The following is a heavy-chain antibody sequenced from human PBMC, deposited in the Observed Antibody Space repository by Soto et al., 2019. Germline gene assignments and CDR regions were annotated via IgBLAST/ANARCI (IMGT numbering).Heavy chain of an antibody. Sequence: QVQLQESGPGLVKPSQTLSLTCTVSGGSISSGGYYWSWIRQHPGKGLEWIGYIYYSGSTYYNPSLKSRVTISVDTSKNQFSLKLGSVTAADAAVYYCARGAAYTAMVEAFEYWGQGTLVTVSS. D-gene: IGHD5-18*01. J-gene: IGHJ4*02. CDR1: GGSISSGGYY. V-gene: IGHV4-31*03. CDR2: IYYSGST. CDR3: ARGAAYTAMVEAFEY.